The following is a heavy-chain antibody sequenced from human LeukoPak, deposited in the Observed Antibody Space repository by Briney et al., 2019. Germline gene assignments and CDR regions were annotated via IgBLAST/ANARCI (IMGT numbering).Heavy chain of an antibody. Sequence: PGGSLRLSCAASGFTFNNYAVNWVRQAPGKGLEWVSSISGGGSSTYYADSVKGRFTISRDNSKNTLYLQMNSLRAEDTAVYYCARTREGWLVAFDHWGQGTLVTVSS. V-gene: IGHV3-23*01. CDR3: ARTREGWLVAFDH. J-gene: IGHJ4*02. CDR1: GFTFNNYA. CDR2: ISGGGSST. D-gene: IGHD6-19*01.